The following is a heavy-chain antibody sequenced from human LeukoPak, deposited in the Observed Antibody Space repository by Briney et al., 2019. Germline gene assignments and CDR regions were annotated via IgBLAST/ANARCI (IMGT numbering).Heavy chain of an antibody. V-gene: IGHV4-30-4*01. CDR2: IYYSGST. CDR1: GGSISSGDYY. Sequence: SETLSLTCTVSGGSISSGDYYWSWIRQPPGKGLEWIGYIYYSGSTYYNPSLKSRVTISVDTSKNQFSLKLSSVTAADTAVYYCARDLRRRPYPVFDYWGQGTLVTVSS. CDR3: ARDLRRRPYPVFDY. J-gene: IGHJ4*02.